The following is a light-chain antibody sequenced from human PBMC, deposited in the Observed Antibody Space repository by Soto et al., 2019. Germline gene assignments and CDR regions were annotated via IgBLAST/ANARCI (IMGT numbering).Light chain of an antibody. J-gene: IGLJ1*01. CDR1: SSNIGGKT. CDR3: AAWDDSRYV. V-gene: IGLV1-44*01. Sequence: QSVLTQPPSVSGTPGQKVTISCSGSSSNIGGKTVSWYQQLPGTAPKLLIYSNNQRPSGVPDRFSGSKSGTSASLAISGLQSEDEADYYCAAWDDSRYVFGTGTKLTVL. CDR2: SNN.